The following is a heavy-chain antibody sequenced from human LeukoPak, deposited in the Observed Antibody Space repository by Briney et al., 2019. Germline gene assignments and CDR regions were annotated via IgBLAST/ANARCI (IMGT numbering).Heavy chain of an antibody. V-gene: IGHV3-11*01. J-gene: IGHJ4*02. D-gene: IGHD6-19*01. CDR3: AGGRDTAVAGPGGYFDY. CDR1: GFTFTDYH. CDR2: ISPGGGSK. Sequence: GSLRLSCAAFGFTFTDYHMSWIRQAPGKGLECVSYISPGGGSKYFADSVKGRFTISRDNAKNSLYLQMNSLTAVDTAVYYCAGGRDTAVAGPGGYFDYWAQGTLVTVSS.